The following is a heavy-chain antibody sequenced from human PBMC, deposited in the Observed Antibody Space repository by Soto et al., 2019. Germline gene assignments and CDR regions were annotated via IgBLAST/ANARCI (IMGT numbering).Heavy chain of an antibody. Sequence: GGSLRLSCAASGFTFSGYAMHWGRQAPGKGLEWVAVISYDGSNKYYADSVKGRFTISRDNSKNTLYLQMNSLRAEDTAVYYCARDLDFSFDYWGQGTLVTVSS. CDR3: ARDLDFSFDY. CDR2: ISYDGSNK. CDR1: GFTFSGYA. J-gene: IGHJ4*02. D-gene: IGHD1-1*01. V-gene: IGHV3-30-3*01.